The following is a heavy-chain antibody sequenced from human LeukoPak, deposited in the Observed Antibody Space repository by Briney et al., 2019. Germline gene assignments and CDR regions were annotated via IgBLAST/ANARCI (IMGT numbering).Heavy chain of an antibody. Sequence: GGSLRLSCAASGFSFSNFWMRWFRQAPGKGLEWVANIRPDGSGTDYVDSVKGRFTISRDNAKNSLYLQMNSLRAGDTAVYYCARDSSGYFDYWGQGALVTVSS. J-gene: IGHJ4*02. CDR3: ARDSSGYFDY. D-gene: IGHD3-22*01. CDR2: IRPDGSGT. V-gene: IGHV3-7*01. CDR1: GFSFSNFW.